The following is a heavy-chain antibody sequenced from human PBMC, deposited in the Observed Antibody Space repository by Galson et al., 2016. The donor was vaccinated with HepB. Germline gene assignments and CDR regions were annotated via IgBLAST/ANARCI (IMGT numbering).Heavy chain of an antibody. D-gene: IGHD3-16*01. J-gene: IGHJ4*02. CDR3: VPWYYDTVGFDYELDV. Sequence: SVKVSCKASAYTFNNFGISWVRQAPGHGLEWMGWVSAYHGDTTYAEKFQGRVSVTTDTSTSTTSLHLGSLRSDDTAVYFCVPWYYDTVGFDYELDVWGQGTPVTVSS. CDR1: AYTFNNFG. V-gene: IGHV1-18*01. CDR2: VSAYHGDT.